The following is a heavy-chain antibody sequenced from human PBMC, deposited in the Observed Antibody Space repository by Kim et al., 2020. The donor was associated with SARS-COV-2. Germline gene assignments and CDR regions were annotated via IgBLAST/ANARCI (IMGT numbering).Heavy chain of an antibody. Sequence: SETLSLTCTVSGYSISSGYYWGWIRQPPGKGLEWIGSIYHSGSTYYNPSLKSRVTISVDTSKNQFSLKLSSVTAADTAVYYCARDWQGEYDFWSGGWGQGTLVTVSS. CDR2: IYHSGST. J-gene: IGHJ4*02. CDR1: GYSISSGYY. V-gene: IGHV4-38-2*02. D-gene: IGHD3-3*01. CDR3: ARDWQGEYDFWSGG.